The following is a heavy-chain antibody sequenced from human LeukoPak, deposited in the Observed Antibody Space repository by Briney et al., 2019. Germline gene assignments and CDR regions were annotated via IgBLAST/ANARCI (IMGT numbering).Heavy chain of an antibody. CDR1: GGSISSYY. Sequence: SETLSLTCTVSGGSISSYYWTWIPETPGKGLVWLGYIYNRGSNSYHPPLRERVTISVDTSKNQFSLNLNSVTAADTAVYYCGRDREHTHGRVIGHWGQGTLVTVSS. V-gene: IGHV4-59*01. D-gene: IGHD1/OR15-1a*01. J-gene: IGHJ4*02. CDR2: IYNRGSN. CDR3: GRDREHTHGRVIGH.